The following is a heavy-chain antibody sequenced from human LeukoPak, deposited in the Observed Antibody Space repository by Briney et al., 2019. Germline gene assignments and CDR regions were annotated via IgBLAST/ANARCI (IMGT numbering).Heavy chain of an antibody. V-gene: IGHV4-59*01. D-gene: IGHD3-22*01. CDR1: GGSISSYY. CDR2: VYYSGST. Sequence: SETLSLTCTVSGGSISSYYWTWIRQPPGKGLEWIGYVYYSGSTNYNPSLKSRVTISVDTSKNQFSLKLSSVTAADTAVYYCARDYYDSSGPSPYYYGMDVWGQGTTVTVSS. CDR3: ARDYYDSSGPSPYYYGMDV. J-gene: IGHJ6*02.